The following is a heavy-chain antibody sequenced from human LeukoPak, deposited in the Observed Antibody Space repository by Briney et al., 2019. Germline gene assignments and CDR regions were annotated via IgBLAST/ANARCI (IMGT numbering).Heavy chain of an antibody. CDR2: VYHSGST. V-gene: IGHV4-30-2*01. J-gene: IGHJ4*02. CDR3: ARVQGIAAAGRPD. CDR1: GGSISSGGYS. Sequence: SETLSLTCAVSGGSISSGGYSWSWIRQPPGKGLEWIGYVYHSGSTYYNPSLKSRVTISVDRSKNQFSLKLSSVTAADTAVYYCARVQGIAAAGRPDWGQGTLVTVSS. D-gene: IGHD6-13*01.